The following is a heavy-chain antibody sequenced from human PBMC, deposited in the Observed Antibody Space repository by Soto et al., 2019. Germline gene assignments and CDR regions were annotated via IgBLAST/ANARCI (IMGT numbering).Heavy chain of an antibody. D-gene: IGHD3-3*01. CDR3: AAGRFLEWLLSPMDV. CDR2: IVVGSGNT. Sequence: SVKVGCKASGVTVTISAVEGARQARGQRLEWIGWIVVGSGNTNYAQKFQERVTITRDMSTSTAYMELSSLRSEDTAVYYCAAGRFLEWLLSPMDVWGKGTTVTVPS. J-gene: IGHJ6*03. CDR1: GVTVTISA. V-gene: IGHV1-58*01.